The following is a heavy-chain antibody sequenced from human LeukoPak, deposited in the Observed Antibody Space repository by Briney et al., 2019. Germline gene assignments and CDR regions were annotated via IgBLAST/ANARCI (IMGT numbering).Heavy chain of an antibody. D-gene: IGHD6-19*01. V-gene: IGHV4-61*02. Sequence: NASETLSLTCTVSGGSISSGSYYWSWIRQPAGKGLEWIGRIYTSGSTNYNPPLKSRLTISLDTSKNQFSLRLSSVTAADTAIYYCARRITVSATNWFDPWGQGTLVTVSS. J-gene: IGHJ5*02. CDR3: ARRITVSATNWFDP. CDR1: GGSISSGSYY. CDR2: IYTSGST.